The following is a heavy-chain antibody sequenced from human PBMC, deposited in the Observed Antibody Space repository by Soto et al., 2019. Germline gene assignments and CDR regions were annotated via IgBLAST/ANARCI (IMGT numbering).Heavy chain of an antibody. CDR1: GWTFPYYV. D-gene: IGHD3-22*01. V-gene: IGHV1-18*01. Sequence: GWVNVSCKCCGWTFPYYVIHWVGQAGVQELEWVGWINTYNGNTNYAKNLEGRVTMTSNTSTSKAYMELRSLRFDDTALYYCARERDDSSWSTAETFQYWGQGTLVTVSS. CDR2: INTYNGNT. CDR3: ARERDDSSWSTAETFQY. J-gene: IGHJ1*01.